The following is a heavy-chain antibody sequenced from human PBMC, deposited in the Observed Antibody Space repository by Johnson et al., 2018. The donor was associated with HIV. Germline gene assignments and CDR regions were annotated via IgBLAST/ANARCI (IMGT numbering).Heavy chain of an antibody. J-gene: IGHJ3*02. D-gene: IGHD6-6*01. CDR1: GFTFSSYA. CDR2: ISYDGSNK. Sequence: QVQLVESGGGVVQPGRSLRLSCAASGFTFSSYAMHWVRQAPGKGLEWVAVISYDGSNKYYADSVKGRFTISRDNSKHTLYLQMNRLRAEGTAVYLCARASVSSPRYSSSSDDAFDIWGQGTMVTVSS. CDR3: ARASVSSPRYSSSSDDAFDI. V-gene: IGHV3-30*04.